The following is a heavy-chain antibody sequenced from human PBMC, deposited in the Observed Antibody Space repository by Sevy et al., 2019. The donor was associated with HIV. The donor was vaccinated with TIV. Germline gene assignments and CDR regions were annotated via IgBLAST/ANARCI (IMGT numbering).Heavy chain of an antibody. Sequence: GGSLRLSCAASGFTFCKYSMSWVRQPPGKGLEWVSTLSFGCGEINYADSVKGRFTIPRDNSKSSVYLQMNNLRPEDTAMYYCAREGCTKPHDYWGQGTLVTVSS. CDR3: AREGCTKPHDY. V-gene: IGHV3-23*01. J-gene: IGHJ4*02. CDR2: LSFGCGEI. CDR1: GFTFCKYS. D-gene: IGHD2-8*01.